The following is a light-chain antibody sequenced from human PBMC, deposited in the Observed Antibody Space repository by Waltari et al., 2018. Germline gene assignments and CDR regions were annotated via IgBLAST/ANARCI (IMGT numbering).Light chain of an antibody. V-gene: IGLV2-23*01. CDR3: CSYAGSNTVI. J-gene: IGLJ2*01. Sequence: QSALTQPASVSGSPGQSITISCTGTRRDVGSYNLVSWYQHHPGKAPQLMIYEAYKRPSGVSTRFSGSKSGNTASLTISGLQADDEADYYCCSYAGSNTVIFGGGTKLTVL. CDR1: RRDVGSYNL. CDR2: EAY.